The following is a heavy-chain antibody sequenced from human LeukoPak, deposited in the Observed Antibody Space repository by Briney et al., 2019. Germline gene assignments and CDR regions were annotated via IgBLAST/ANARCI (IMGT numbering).Heavy chain of an antibody. CDR1: GYTFTDSY. CDR3: VRSPIGASAY. J-gene: IGHJ4*02. CDR2: IGPNNGDT. V-gene: IGHV1-2*02. D-gene: IGHD3-10*01. Sequence: ASVKVSCKPSGYTFTDSYIHWVRQAPGVGLQWMGWIGPNNGDTRYAEDFRDRVTMTRDTSISTAYMELTGLTPDDTAVYYCVRSPIGASAYWGRGTLVTVSS.